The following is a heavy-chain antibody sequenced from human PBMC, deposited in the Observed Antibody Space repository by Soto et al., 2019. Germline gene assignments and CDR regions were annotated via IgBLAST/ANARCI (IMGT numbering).Heavy chain of an antibody. J-gene: IGHJ6*03. Sequence: QVHLEQWGAGLLNPSETLSLTCAVYGGSLSGYYWSWVRQSPGKGLEWIGEINHSGTANYNPSLKTRVTISADTSKHQFSLRLTSVTAADSAVYYCASYHFLDLWTGSRHYMDVWGSGTPVTVSS. D-gene: IGHD3-9*01. CDR1: GGSLSGYY. CDR2: INHSGTA. CDR3: ASYHFLDLWTGSRHYMDV. V-gene: IGHV4-34*01.